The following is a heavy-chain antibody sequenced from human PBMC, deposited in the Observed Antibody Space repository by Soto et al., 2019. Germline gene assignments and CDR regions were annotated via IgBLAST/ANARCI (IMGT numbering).Heavy chain of an antibody. J-gene: IGHJ6*02. V-gene: IGHV4-4*02. CDR3: ARDRGTAMDNYYYYGMDV. CDR1: GGSISSSNW. CDR2: IYHSGST. Sequence: PSETLSLTCAVSGGSISSSNWWSWVRQPPGKGMEWIGEIYHSGSTNYNPSLKSRVTISVDKSKNQFSLKLSSVTAADTAVYYCARDRGTAMDNYYYYGMDVWGQGTTVT. D-gene: IGHD5-18*01.